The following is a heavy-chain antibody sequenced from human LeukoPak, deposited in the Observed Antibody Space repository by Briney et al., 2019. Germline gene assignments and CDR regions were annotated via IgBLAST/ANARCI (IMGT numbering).Heavy chain of an antibody. J-gene: IGHJ3*02. Sequence: GESLKSSRQGSGYSFTSYWIGWVRQMPGKGLGWMGIIYPGDSDTRYSPSFQGQVTISADKSISTAYLQWSSLKASDTAMYYCARRVRGYSYGSPGLDAFDIWGQGTMVTVSS. CDR2: IYPGDSDT. D-gene: IGHD5-18*01. V-gene: IGHV5-51*01. CDR3: ARRVRGYSYGSPGLDAFDI. CDR1: GYSFTSYW.